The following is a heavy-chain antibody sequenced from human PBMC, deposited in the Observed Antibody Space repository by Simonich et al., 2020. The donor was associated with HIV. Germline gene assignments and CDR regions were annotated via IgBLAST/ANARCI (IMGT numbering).Heavy chain of an antibody. V-gene: IGHV4-34*01. CDR3: ARESPVRDGYNYYYFHYYMDV. D-gene: IGHD1-1*01. J-gene: IGHJ6*03. Sequence: QVQLQQWGAGLLKPSETLSLTCAVYGGSFSGYHWSWIRQPPGKGLEWIGEINDSGSTTYNPSLKSRVTISVDPSKNQFSLKLTSVTAADTALYYCARESPVRDGYNYYYFHYYMDVWGKGTTVTVSS. CDR1: GGSFSGYH. CDR2: INDSGST.